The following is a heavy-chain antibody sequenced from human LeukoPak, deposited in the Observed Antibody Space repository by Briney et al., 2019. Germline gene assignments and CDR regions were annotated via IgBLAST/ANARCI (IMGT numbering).Heavy chain of an antibody. Sequence: GGSLRLSCAASGFTFSDYYMSWVRQAPGKGLEWVSAISGSGGSTYYADSVKGRFTISRDNSKNTLYLQMNSLRAEDTAVYYCASGGIAAAGTGWFDPWGQGTLVTVSS. CDR2: ISGSGGST. J-gene: IGHJ5*02. V-gene: IGHV3-23*01. CDR3: ASGGIAAAGTGWFDP. D-gene: IGHD6-13*01. CDR1: GFTFSDYY.